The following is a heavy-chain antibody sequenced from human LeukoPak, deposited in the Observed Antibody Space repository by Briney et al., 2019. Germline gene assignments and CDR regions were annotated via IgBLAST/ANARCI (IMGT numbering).Heavy chain of an antibody. V-gene: IGHV4-4*07. CDR2: IYTSGST. CDR1: GGSISSYY. CDR3: ARAPPNPRYYYESSGYGFYYGMDV. J-gene: IGHJ6*02. D-gene: IGHD3-22*01. Sequence: SETLSLTCTVSGGSISSYYWSWIRQPAGKGLEWIGRIYTSGSTNYNPSLKSRVTISVDTSKNQFSLKLSSVTAADTAVYYCARAPPNPRYYYESSGYGFYYGMDVWGQGTTVTVSS.